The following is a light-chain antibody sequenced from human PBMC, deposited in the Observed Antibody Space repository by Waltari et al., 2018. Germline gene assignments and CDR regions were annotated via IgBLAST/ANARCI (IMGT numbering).Light chain of an antibody. CDR3: MQGTHWPYT. V-gene: IGKV2-30*01. CDR1: QSLVSSDGNTH. CDR2: RVS. Sequence: DVVMTQSPLSLPVTLGQPASISCKSSQSLVSSDGNTHLTWFQQGPGQSPRRLIYRVSNRDSGVPDRFSGSGSGTDFTLKISRVEAEDVGVYYCMQGTHWPYTFGQGTKLDIK. J-gene: IGKJ2*01.